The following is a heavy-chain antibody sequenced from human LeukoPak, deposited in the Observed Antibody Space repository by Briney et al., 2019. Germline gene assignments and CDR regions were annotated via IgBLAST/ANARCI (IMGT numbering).Heavy chain of an antibody. J-gene: IGHJ4*02. CDR3: ARVGGDGYVLGYFDY. V-gene: IGHV4-38-2*02. D-gene: IGHD5-24*01. Sequence: ASETLSLTCTVSGYSISSGYYWGWIRQPPGKGLEWIGSIYHSGSTYYNPSLKSRVTVSVDTSKNQFSLKLSSVTAADTAVYYCARVGGDGYVLGYFDYWGQGTLVTVSS. CDR2: IYHSGST. CDR1: GYSISSGYY.